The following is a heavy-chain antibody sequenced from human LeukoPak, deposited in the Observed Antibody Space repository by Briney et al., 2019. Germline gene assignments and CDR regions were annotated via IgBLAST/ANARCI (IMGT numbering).Heavy chain of an antibody. CDR2: IYSSGST. Sequence: SQTLSLTCTVSGGSISSYYWSWIRQSPGKGLEWIGHIYSSGSTNYNPSLKSRVTISIDTSKNQFSLKLSSVPAADTALYYCARNYDNSGYTAFGYWGRGTLVTVSS. CDR1: GGSISSYY. J-gene: IGHJ4*02. D-gene: IGHD3-22*01. V-gene: IGHV4-59*01. CDR3: ARNYDNSGYTAFGY.